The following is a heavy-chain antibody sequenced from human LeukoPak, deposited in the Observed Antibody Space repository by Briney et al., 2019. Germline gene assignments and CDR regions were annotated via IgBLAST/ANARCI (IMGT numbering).Heavy chain of an antibody. CDR1: GCTFSSYG. CDR3: ARSYYYDSSHTADY. CDR2: ISYDGSNK. V-gene: IGHV3-30*03. J-gene: IGHJ4*02. Sequence: GGSLTLSCAVSGCTFSSYGMHWVRQPPAKGLEWVAVISYDGSNKYYSDSVKGRSATSRDNPKTPLYLQMNGLRVEDTAVYYCARSYYYDSSHTADYWGQGPLVTVSS. D-gene: IGHD3-22*01.